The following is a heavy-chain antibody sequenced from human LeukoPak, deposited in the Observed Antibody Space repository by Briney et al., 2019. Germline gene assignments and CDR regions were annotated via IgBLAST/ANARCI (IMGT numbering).Heavy chain of an antibody. D-gene: IGHD3-9*01. Sequence: SETLSLTCTVSGGSISSYYWSWIRQPPGKGLEWIGYIYYSGSTNYNPSLKSRVTISVDTSKNQFSLKLSSVTAADTAVYYCARDVPPGYSTPSDYWGQGTLVTVSS. V-gene: IGHV4-59*12. CDR3: ARDVPPGYSTPSDY. CDR1: GGSISSYY. CDR2: IYYSGST. J-gene: IGHJ4*02.